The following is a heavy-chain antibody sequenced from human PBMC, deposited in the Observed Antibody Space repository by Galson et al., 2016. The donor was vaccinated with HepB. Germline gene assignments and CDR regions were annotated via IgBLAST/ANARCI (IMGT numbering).Heavy chain of an antibody. V-gene: IGHV1-69*13. Sequence: SVKVSCKASGGTFSTYAISWVRQAPGQGLEWMGGIIPIFGSTNYAEKFQGRVTLTADESTSTAHMELSSLRFEDTAVYYCVRDSPAGRGIISVDAFDIWGQGTMVSVS. J-gene: IGHJ3*02. CDR3: VRDSPAGRGIISVDAFDI. CDR2: IIPIFGST. D-gene: IGHD3-10*01. CDR1: GGTFSTYA.